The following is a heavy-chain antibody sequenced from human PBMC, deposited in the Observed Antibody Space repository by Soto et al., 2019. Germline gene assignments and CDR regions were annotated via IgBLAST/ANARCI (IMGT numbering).Heavy chain of an antibody. Sequence: PGGSQRLSCGASGFTFSSYAMSWVRQAPGKGLEWVSAISGSGGSTYYADSVKGWFTISRDNSKNTLYLQMNSLRAEDTAVYYCAKHFRLAAQTYFDYWGQGTLVTVSS. CDR1: GFTFSSYA. CDR2: ISGSGGST. J-gene: IGHJ4*02. V-gene: IGHV3-23*01. D-gene: IGHD6-6*01. CDR3: AKHFRLAAQTYFDY.